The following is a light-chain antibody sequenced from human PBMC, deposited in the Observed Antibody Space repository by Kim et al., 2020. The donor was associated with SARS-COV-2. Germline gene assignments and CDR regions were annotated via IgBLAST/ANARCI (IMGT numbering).Light chain of an antibody. CDR3: AAWDGSLNAVV. V-gene: IGLV1-44*01. J-gene: IGLJ2*01. Sequence: QSVLTQPPSASGTPGQRVTISCSGSSSNIGSETVDWYQQLPGTAPKLLIYSNDERPSGVPGRFSGSKSGTSASLAISGLQSEDEGDYYCAAWDGSLNAVVFGGGTQLTVL. CDR2: SND. CDR1: SSNIGSET.